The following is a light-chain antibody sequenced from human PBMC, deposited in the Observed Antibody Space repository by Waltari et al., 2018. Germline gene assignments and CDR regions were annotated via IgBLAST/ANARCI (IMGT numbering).Light chain of an antibody. Sequence: EIVLTQXPATLXFSPGERAALSCRASRRVRNFLAWYQQKPDQPPSLLIYDASNRATGIPARFSGSGSGTDFTLTISSLXXXXFAIYYCQQRXNWPPLTFGGGTRXXI. CDR3: QQRXNWPPLT. CDR2: DAS. CDR1: RRVRNF. V-gene: IGKV3-11*01. J-gene: IGKJ4*01.